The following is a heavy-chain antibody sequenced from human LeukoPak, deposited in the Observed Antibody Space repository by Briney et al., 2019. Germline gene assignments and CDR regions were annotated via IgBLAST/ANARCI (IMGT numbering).Heavy chain of an antibody. CDR3: VRHEGSISGWPFDY. D-gene: IGHD6-19*01. V-gene: IGHV5-51*01. J-gene: IGHJ4*02. CDR1: GYSFTKYW. CDR2: MYLGDSET. Sequence: GESLQISCKGSGYSFTKYWIGWVRQMPGKGLEWLGIMYLGDSETRYSPSFQGQVTISADKSISTVYLQWSSLKASDTAMYYCVRHEGSISGWPFDYWGQGTLVTVSS.